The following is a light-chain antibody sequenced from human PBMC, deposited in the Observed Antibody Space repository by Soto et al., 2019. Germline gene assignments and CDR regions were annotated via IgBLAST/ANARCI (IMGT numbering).Light chain of an antibody. J-gene: IGKJ4*01. CDR3: QQYNSYALT. Sequence: DIQMTQSPSTLSASVGDRVTITCRASQSIDRWLAWYQQRPGRAPKLLIYDVANLETGVPSRFSGSGSETEFTLTISSLQPDDFAMYYCQQYNSYALTFGGGTKVEIK. V-gene: IGKV1-5*01. CDR1: QSIDRW. CDR2: DVA.